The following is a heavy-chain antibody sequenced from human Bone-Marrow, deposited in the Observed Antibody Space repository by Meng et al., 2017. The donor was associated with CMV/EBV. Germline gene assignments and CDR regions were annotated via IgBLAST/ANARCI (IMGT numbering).Heavy chain of an antibody. CDR3: AESQYCSSTSCYTLDYYYYGMDV. CDR2: VIPIFGTA. V-gene: IGHV1-69*05. CDR1: GGTFSSYA. J-gene: IGHJ6*02. D-gene: IGHD2-2*02. Sequence: SVKVSCKASGGTFSSYAISWVRQAPGQGLEWMGGVIPIFGTANYAQKFQGRVTVTTDESTSTAYMELSSLRSEDTAVYYCAESQYCSSTSCYTLDYYYYGMDVWGHGTKVTV.